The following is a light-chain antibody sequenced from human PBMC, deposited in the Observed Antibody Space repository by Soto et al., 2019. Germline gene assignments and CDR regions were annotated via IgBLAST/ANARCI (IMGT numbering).Light chain of an antibody. Sequence: QSVLTQPPSVSAAPGQKVTISCSGSSSNIGNTYVFWYQQLPGTAPKLLIYDNNQRPSGIPDRFSGSKSGTSATLAITGLQTGDEADYYCGTWDSSLSAYVFGNGTKVT. CDR3: GTWDSSLSAYV. CDR1: SSNIGNTY. J-gene: IGLJ1*01. V-gene: IGLV1-51*01. CDR2: DNN.